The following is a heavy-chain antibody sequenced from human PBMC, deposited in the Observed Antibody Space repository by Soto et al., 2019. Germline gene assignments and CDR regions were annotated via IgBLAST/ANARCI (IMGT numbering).Heavy chain of an antibody. CDR3: ARDHAELGNSYYFDY. D-gene: IGHD4-4*01. CDR1: GGSISSGDYY. Sequence: SETLSLTCTVPGGSISSGDYYWSWIRQPPGKGLEWIGYIYYSGSTYYNPSLKSRVTISVDTSKNQFSLKLSSVTAADTAVYYCARDHAELGNSYYFDYWGQGTLVTVSS. V-gene: IGHV4-30-4*01. CDR2: IYYSGST. J-gene: IGHJ4*02.